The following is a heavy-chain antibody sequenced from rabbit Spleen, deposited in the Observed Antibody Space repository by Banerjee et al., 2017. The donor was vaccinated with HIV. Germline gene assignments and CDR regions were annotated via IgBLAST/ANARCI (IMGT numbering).Heavy chain of an antibody. J-gene: IGHJ4*01. CDR3: ARAGGAGYGYAFHL. CDR1: GFSFSSSYW. CDR2: TNTRSVRT. Sequence: QEQLVESGGGLVKPGASLTLTCTASGFSFSSSYWMCWVRQAPGKGLEWIGCTNTRSVRTDYASWAKGRFTISKTSSTTVTLQMTSLTAADTATYFCARAGGAGYGYAFHLWGPGTLVTVS. V-gene: IGHV1S45*01. D-gene: IGHD6-1*01.